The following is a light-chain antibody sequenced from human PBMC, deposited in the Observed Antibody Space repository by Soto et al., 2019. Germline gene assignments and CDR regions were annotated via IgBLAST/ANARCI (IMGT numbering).Light chain of an antibody. Sequence: DIVLTQSPGTLSLSPGERATLSCRASQSVSSSYLAWYQQKPGQAPRLLIYGASSRATGIPDRFSGSGSGTDFPLTISRLEPEDLAVYYCQQYGSSPMYTFGQGTKLEIK. J-gene: IGKJ2*01. CDR1: QSVSSSY. V-gene: IGKV3-20*01. CDR3: QQYGSSPMYT. CDR2: GAS.